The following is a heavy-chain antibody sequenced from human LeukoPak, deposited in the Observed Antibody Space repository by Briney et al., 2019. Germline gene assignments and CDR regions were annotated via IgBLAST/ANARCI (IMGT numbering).Heavy chain of an antibody. D-gene: IGHD3-16*01. CDR2: ILPMLGRG. V-gene: IGHV1-69*13. CDR3: AKEGGTFNWFDP. J-gene: IGHJ5*02. CDR1: GGTFRTTG. Sequence: ASVKVSCKASGGTFRTTGISWLRQAPGQGPEWMGGILPMLGRGNYPQKFQGRVTISAEESTNTVYMELSGLTSDDTATYYCAKEGGTFNWFDPWGQGTLVTVSA.